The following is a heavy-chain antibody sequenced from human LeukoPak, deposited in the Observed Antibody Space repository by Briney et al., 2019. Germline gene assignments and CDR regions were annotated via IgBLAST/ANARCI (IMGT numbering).Heavy chain of an antibody. CDR2: IIPIFGTA. Sequence: VASVKVSCKASGGTFSSYAISWVRQAPGQGLEWMGGIIPIFGTANYAQKFQGRVTITADESTSTAYMELSSLRSEDTAVYYCARDLGYYYDSSGYLPPPHFDYWGQGTLVTVSS. J-gene: IGHJ4*02. V-gene: IGHV1-69*13. CDR3: ARDLGYYYDSSGYLPPPHFDY. CDR1: GGTFSSYA. D-gene: IGHD3-22*01.